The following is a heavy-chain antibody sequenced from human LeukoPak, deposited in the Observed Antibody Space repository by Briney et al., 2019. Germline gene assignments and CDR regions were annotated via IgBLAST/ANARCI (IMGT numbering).Heavy chain of an antibody. V-gene: IGHV3-30*18. CDR3: AKDRLRYFDWLDY. CDR1: GFTFSSYG. Sequence: GGSLRLSCAASGFTFSSYGMHWVRQAPGKGLEWVAVISYDGSNKYYADSVKGRFTISRDNSKNTLYLQMNSLRAEDTAVYYCAKDRLRYFDWLDYWGQGTLVTVSS. D-gene: IGHD3-9*01. J-gene: IGHJ4*02. CDR2: ISYDGSNK.